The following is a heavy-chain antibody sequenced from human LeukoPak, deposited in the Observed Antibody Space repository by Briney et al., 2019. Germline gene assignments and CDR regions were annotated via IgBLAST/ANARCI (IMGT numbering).Heavy chain of an antibody. CDR3: ARASGYCSSTSCYTTSTTIPTHFDY. CDR1: GYSFTSYW. Sequence: GESLKISCKGSGYSFTSYWIGWVRQMPGKGLEWMGIIYPGDSDTRYSPSFQGQVTISADKSISTAYLQWSSLTASDTAMYYCARASGYCSSTSCYTTSTTIPTHFDYWGQGTLVTVSS. CDR2: IYPGDSDT. J-gene: IGHJ4*02. V-gene: IGHV5-51*01. D-gene: IGHD2-2*02.